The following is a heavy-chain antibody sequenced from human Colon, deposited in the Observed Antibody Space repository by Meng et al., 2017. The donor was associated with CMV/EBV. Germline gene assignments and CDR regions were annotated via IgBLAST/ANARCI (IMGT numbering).Heavy chain of an antibody. Sequence: ASVTVSCKASGYTFTGYYMHWVRQAPGQGLEWMGWINPNSGGTNYAQKFQGRVTMTRDTSISTAYMELSRLRSDDTAVYYCARDGLGGYCSGGSCYDWFDPWGQGTLVTVSS. CDR3: ARDGLGGYCSGGSCYDWFDP. D-gene: IGHD2-15*01. CDR2: INPNSGGT. J-gene: IGHJ5*02. CDR1: GYTFTGYY. V-gene: IGHV1-2*02.